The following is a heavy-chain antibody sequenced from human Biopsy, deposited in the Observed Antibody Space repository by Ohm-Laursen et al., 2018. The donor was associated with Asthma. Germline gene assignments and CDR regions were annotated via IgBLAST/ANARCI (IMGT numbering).Heavy chain of an antibody. CDR1: GFAVSRDY. CDR3: ARGDSSNWSHYYFDY. V-gene: IGHV3-53*01. CDR2: IYSGGIS. D-gene: IGHD3-22*01. Sequence: SLRLSCTASGFAVSRDYMFWVRQAPGKGLEWVSVIYSGGISHTADSVRGRFTISRDYSKNTLYLQMHSLRDEDTAVYYCARGDSSNWSHYYFDYWGQGTLVTVSS. J-gene: IGHJ4*02.